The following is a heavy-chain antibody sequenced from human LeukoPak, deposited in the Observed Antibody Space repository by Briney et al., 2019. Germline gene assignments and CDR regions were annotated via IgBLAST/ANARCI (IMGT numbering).Heavy chain of an antibody. J-gene: IGHJ4*02. V-gene: IGHV3-23*01. Sequence: GGSLRLSCAASGFTFSSYAMSWVRQAPGKGLEWVSAISGSGGSTYYADSVKGRFTISRDNSKNTLYLQMNSLRAEDTAVYYCAKVNDSSGYYEKYYFDYWGQGTLDTVSS. CDR3: AKVNDSSGYYEKYYFDY. D-gene: IGHD3-22*01. CDR2: ISGSGGST. CDR1: GFTFSSYA.